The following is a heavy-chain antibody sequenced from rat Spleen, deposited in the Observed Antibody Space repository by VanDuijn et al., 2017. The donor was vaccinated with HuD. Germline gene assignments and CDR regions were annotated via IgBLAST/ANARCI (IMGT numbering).Heavy chain of an antibody. CDR1: GFSLTDYI. CDR3: ARGGNSGVMDV. J-gene: IGHJ4*01. V-gene: IGHV2-30*01. Sequence: QVQLKESGPGLVQPSQTLSLTCTVSGFSLTDYIVHWVRQPTGKGLEWMGVIWTGGSTDYNSALTSRLSISRDTSKSQVFLKMNSLQTEDIATYYCARGGNSGVMDVWGQGTSVTVSS. D-gene: IGHD1-10*01. CDR2: IWTGGST.